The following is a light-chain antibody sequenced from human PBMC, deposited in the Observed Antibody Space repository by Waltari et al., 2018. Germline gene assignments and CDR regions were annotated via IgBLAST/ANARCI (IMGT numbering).Light chain of an antibody. Sequence: QSVLTQSTSASAAPGQRVTISCSGSSSNIGSTHVYWYQHVPGTAPKLLIYRNNQRPSGVPDRVSGSKSGTSSSLAVSGLRSEDEADYYCAAWDDTLSGVVFGGGTKLTVL. CDR1: SSNIGSTH. CDR2: RNN. CDR3: AAWDDTLSGVV. J-gene: IGLJ2*01. V-gene: IGLV1-47*01.